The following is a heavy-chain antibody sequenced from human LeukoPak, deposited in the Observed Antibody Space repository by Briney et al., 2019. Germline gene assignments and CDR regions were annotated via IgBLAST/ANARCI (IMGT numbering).Heavy chain of an antibody. CDR3: ASRYYYCSGSYYNDVPDDY. Sequence: PGGSLKLSCAASGFTVSSNYINWVRQAPRKGPEWVSVNYSGGSTYYADSVKGRFTISRDNSKNTLYLQMNSLRAEDTAVYYCASRYYYCSGSYYNDVPDDYWGQGTLVTVSS. J-gene: IGHJ4*02. D-gene: IGHD3-10*01. V-gene: IGHV3-53*01. CDR1: GFTVSSNY. CDR2: NYSGGST.